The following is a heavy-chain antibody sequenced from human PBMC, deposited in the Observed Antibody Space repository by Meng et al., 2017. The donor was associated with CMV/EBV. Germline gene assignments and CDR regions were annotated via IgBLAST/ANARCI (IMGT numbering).Heavy chain of an antibody. V-gene: IGHV3-30-3*01. CDR3: ARGVVPAALGDYYYGMDV. D-gene: IGHD2-2*01. J-gene: IGHJ6*02. CDR2: ISYDGSNK. Sequence: GESLKISCAASGFTFSGYAMHWVRQGPGKGLEWVAVISYDGSNKYYADSVKGRFTISRDNSKYTLYLQMNSLRAEDTAVYYCARGVVPAALGDYYYGMDVWGQGTTVTVSS. CDR1: GFTFSGYA.